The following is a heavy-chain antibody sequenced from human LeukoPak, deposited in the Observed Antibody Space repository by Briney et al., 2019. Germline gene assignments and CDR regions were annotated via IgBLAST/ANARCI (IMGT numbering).Heavy chain of an antibody. D-gene: IGHD3-10*02. J-gene: IGHJ6*04. CDR3: AELGITMIGGV. V-gene: IGHV3-48*01. Sequence: GGSLRLSCTASGFIFRSYSMNWVRQAPGKGLEWISYISSLSGTIDYADSVKGRFTISRDNAQNSLYLQMNSLRAEDTAVYYCAELGITMIGGVWGKGTTVTISS. CDR1: GFIFRSYS. CDR2: ISSLSGTI.